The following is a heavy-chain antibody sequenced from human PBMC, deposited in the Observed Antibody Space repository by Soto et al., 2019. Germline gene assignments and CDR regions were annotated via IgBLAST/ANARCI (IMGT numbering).Heavy chain of an antibody. CDR2: ISAYNGNK. J-gene: IGHJ6*02. D-gene: IGHD3-3*01. Sequence: ASVKVSCKASGYTFTSYGISWVRQAPGQGLEWMGWISAYNGNKNYAQRLQGRVTMTTDTSTSTEYMELRSLRSDDTAVYYCARGGDYDFWSGYSDYYYGMDVWGQGTTVTVSS. V-gene: IGHV1-18*01. CDR1: GYTFTSYG. CDR3: ARGGDYDFWSGYSDYYYGMDV.